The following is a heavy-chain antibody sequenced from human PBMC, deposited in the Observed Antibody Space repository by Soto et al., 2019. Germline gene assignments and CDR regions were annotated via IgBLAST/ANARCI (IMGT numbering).Heavy chain of an antibody. CDR2: IKTKSEGGPT. V-gene: IGHV3-15*07. Sequence: EVQLVESGGGFIQPGGSLRLSCAASGLPISNAWMNWVRQAPGKGLEWVGRIKTKSEGGPTDYSAAVKDRFTGSRDDSKTTLYLQMNSLKTEDTAVYYCTTGSVEGVWGQGTTVTVSS. CDR1: GLPISNAW. J-gene: IGHJ6*02. CDR3: TTGSVEGV.